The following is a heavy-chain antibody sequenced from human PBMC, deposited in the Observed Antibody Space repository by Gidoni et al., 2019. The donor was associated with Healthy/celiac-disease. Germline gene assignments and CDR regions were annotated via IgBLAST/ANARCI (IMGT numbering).Heavy chain of an antibody. J-gene: IGHJ5*02. CDR1: GGSISISSYY. CDR2: IYYSGST. V-gene: IGHV4-39*07. CDR3: ARGVPRTYYSAEGSYYWFDP. Sequence: QLQLQESRPGLVKPSETLSLTRAVSGGSISISSYYSGWIRHPPGKGLAWIGCIYYSGSTYYNPSLRSRVTISVDTSKNQFSLKLTSVTAADTAVYYCARGVPRTYYSAEGSYYWFDPWGQGTLVTVSS. D-gene: IGHD3-10*01.